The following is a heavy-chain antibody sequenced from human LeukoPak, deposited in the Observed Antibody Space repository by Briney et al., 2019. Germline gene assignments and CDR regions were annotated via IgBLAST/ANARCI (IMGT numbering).Heavy chain of an antibody. CDR2: IYTSGST. Sequence: PSETLSLTCTVSGGSISSYYWSWIRQPAGKGLEWIGRIYTSGSTNYNPSLKSRVTMSVDTSKNQFSLKLSSVTAADTAVYYCARTPRLVATGRYYYYYMDVWGKGTTVTVSS. CDR1: GGSISSYY. D-gene: IGHD5-12*01. V-gene: IGHV4-4*07. CDR3: ARTPRLVATGRYYYYYMDV. J-gene: IGHJ6*03.